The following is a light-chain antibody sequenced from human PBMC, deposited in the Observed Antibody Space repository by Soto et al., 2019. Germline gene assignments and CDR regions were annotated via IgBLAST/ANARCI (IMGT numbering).Light chain of an antibody. Sequence: IQMTQSPSSLSASVGDRVTITCRASRYIRSDLSWYQQRPGQAPRVLIYAASSLQSGVPSRFSGSGSGTDFTLTISSLQPEDFATYYCLQDYNYPWTFGQGTKVDIK. CDR1: RYIRSD. V-gene: IGKV1-6*01. CDR2: AAS. CDR3: LQDYNYPWT. J-gene: IGKJ1*01.